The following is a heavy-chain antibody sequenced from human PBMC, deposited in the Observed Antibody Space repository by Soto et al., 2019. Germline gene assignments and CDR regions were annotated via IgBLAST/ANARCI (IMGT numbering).Heavy chain of an antibody. Sequence: QVQLVESGGGVVQPGRSLRLSCAASGFTFSSYAMHWVRQAPGKGLEWVAVISYDGSNKYYADSVKGRFTISRDNSNNTLYLQMNSLRAEDTAVYYCARDQMGRYYGSGSYYFDYWGQGTLVTVSS. CDR1: GFTFSSYA. J-gene: IGHJ4*02. CDR3: ARDQMGRYYGSGSYYFDY. V-gene: IGHV3-30-3*01. D-gene: IGHD3-10*01. CDR2: ISYDGSNK.